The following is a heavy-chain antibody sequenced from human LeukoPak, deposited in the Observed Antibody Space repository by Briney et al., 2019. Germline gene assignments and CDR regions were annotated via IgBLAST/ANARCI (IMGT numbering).Heavy chain of an antibody. V-gene: IGHV3-49*03. CDR2: IRSKPYGGTT. J-gene: IGHJ4*02. D-gene: IGHD4/OR15-4a*01. CDR1: GFTPSDYA. CDR3: TRNIWCDY. Sequence: GGSLRLSCTASGFTPSDYAMSSFRQAPGEGLEWVGFIRSKPYGGTTEYAASVKGRFTISRDESKSIAYLQMHSLKTEDTAVYYCTRNIWCDYWGQGTLVTVSS.